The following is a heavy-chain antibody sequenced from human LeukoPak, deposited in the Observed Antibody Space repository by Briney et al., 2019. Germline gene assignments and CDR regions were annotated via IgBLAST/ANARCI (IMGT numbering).Heavy chain of an antibody. CDR2: IRFDGSDK. Sequence: TGGSLRLSCVTSRFTFTGYGMHWVRQAPGRGLEWVAFIRFDGSDKYYADIVEGRFTISRDNSKNTLYLQMNSLRPEDTAVYYCAKDRAWEVRGFGDYDYWGQGTLVTVSA. V-gene: IGHV3-30*02. J-gene: IGHJ4*02. D-gene: IGHD3-10*01. CDR3: AKDRAWEVRGFGDYDY. CDR1: RFTFTGYG.